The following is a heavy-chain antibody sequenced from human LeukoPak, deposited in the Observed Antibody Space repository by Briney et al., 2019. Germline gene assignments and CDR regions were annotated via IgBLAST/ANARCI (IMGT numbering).Heavy chain of an antibody. Sequence: GGSLRLSCAASGFTFSTSSMNWVRQAPGKGLEWISNISSGSGTIYYADSVKGRFTISKDTAKNSLSPQMNSLRVEDTAMYYCATGPNTSPFDYWGQGTLVTVSS. V-gene: IGHV3-48*01. CDR3: ATGPNTSPFDY. D-gene: IGHD2-2*01. CDR1: GFTFSTSS. CDR2: ISSGSGTI. J-gene: IGHJ4*02.